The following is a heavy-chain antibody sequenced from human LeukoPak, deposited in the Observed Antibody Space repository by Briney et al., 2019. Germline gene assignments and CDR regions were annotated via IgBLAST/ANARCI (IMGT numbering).Heavy chain of an antibody. Sequence: GGALRLSCGASGFPFRSYGMHWVRPAPGKGVEGVGGIWYGGSNKYYADSVKGRFTISRDNSKNTLYLQMNSLRAEDTAVYYCAKDLHGSGSYYNGFDYWGQGTLVTVSS. CDR2: IWYGGSNK. CDR3: AKDLHGSGSYYNGFDY. V-gene: IGHV3-30*02. J-gene: IGHJ4*02. D-gene: IGHD3-10*01. CDR1: GFPFRSYG.